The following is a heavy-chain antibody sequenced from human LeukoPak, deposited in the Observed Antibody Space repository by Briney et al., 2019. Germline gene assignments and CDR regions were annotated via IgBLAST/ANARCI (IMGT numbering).Heavy chain of an antibody. CDR2: INAGNGNT. V-gene: IGHV1-3*01. CDR1: GYTFTNYV. CDR3: ARDAERYFDWFSLGNRFDP. Sequence: ASVKVSCKASGYTFTNYVMHWVRQAPGQRLEWLGWINAGNGNTRYSQKFQGRVTITRDTSASTAFMELSSLRSEDTAVYYCARDAERYFDWFSLGNRFDPWGREPWSPSPQ. D-gene: IGHD3-9*01. J-gene: IGHJ5*02.